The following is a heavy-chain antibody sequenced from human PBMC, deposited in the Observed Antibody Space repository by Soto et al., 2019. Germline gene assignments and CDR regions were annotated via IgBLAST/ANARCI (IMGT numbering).Heavy chain of an antibody. V-gene: IGHV1-18*01. D-gene: IGHD1-26*01. J-gene: IGHJ4*02. CDR3: ATFSGSYHGGY. CDR2: ISAYYGNT. CDR1: GYTFTNYS. Sequence: QVQLVQSGAEVKKPGASVKVSCKASGYTFTNYSISWVRQAPGQGLEWMGWISAYYGNTKYAQKLQGRVTTTTDTPTSTAYMELRSLRSDDTAVYYCATFSGSYHGGYWGQGTLVTVSS.